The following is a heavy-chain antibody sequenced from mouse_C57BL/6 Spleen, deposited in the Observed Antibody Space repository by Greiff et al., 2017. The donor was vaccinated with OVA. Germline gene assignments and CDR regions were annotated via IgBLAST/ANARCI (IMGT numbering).Heavy chain of an antibody. D-gene: IGHD1-1*01. CDR2: IDPSDSYT. CDR1: GYTFTSYW. J-gene: IGHJ4*01. CDR3: ARRTTVVATGAMDY. V-gene: IGHV1-50*01. Sequence: QVQLQQPGAELVKPGASVKLSCKASGYTFTSYWMQWVKQRPGQGLEWIGEIDPSDSYTNYNQKFKGKATLTVDTSSSTAYMQLSSLTSEDSAVYYCARRTTVVATGAMDYWGQGTSVTVSS.